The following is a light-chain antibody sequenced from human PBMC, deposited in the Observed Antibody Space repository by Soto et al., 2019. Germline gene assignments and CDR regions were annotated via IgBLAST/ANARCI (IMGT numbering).Light chain of an antibody. CDR2: DSS. V-gene: IGKV3-20*01. Sequence: EIVLTHSLATLSLSPCERATLSRSASQSLSSNFLAWYQQKPGQPPRLLIYDSSTRATGFPDRFSGSGSGTDFTLTIIRLEPEDFAVYYCQQYDISPWTFGQGTKVDIK. CDR1: QSLSSNF. CDR3: QQYDISPWT. J-gene: IGKJ1*01.